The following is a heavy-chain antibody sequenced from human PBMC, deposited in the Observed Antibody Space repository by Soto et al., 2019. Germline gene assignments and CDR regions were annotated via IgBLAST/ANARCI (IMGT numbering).Heavy chain of an antibody. D-gene: IGHD5-18*01. CDR2: VYYGGTT. CDR3: ARDRSALAPYYYGMDV. J-gene: IGHJ6*02. Sequence: SETLSLTCSVSGGPLSNHYWSWIRQPPGKGLEWIANVYYGGTTNYNSSLKSRVIISIDTSKNQFSLRVISVTAADTAVYYCARDRSALAPYYYGMDVWGQGTTVTVSS. CDR1: GGPLSNHY. V-gene: IGHV4-59*11.